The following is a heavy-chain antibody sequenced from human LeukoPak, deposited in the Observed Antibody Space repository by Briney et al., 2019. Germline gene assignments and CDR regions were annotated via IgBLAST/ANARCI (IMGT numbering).Heavy chain of an antibody. V-gene: IGHV3-23*01. D-gene: IGHD2-2*01. CDR3: AKAAEVVPAAMDDY. CDR1: GFTFSSYA. J-gene: IGHJ4*02. Sequence: HPGGSLRLSCAASGFTFSSYAMSWVRQAPGKGLEWVSAISGSGGSTYYADSVKGRFTISRDNSKNTLYLQMNSLRAEDTPVYYCAKAAEVVPAAMDDYWGQGTLVTVSS. CDR2: ISGSGGST.